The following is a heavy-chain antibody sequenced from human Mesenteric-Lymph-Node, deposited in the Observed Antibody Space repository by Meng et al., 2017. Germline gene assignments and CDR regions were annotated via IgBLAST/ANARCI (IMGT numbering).Heavy chain of an antibody. D-gene: IGHD3-3*01. CDR3: ARVDFWSGYYNGFDY. CDR2: IKQDGSEK. J-gene: IGHJ4*02. CDR1: GFTFSSYW. V-gene: IGHV3-7*01. Sequence: GESLKISCAASGFTFSSYWMSWVRQAPGKGLEWVANIKQDGSEKYYVDSVKGRFTISRDNAKNSLYLQMNSLRAEDTAVYYCARVDFWSGYYNGFDYWGQGTLVTVSS.